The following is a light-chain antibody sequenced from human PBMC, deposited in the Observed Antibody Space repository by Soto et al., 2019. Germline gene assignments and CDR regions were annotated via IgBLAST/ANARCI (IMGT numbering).Light chain of an antibody. V-gene: IGKV1-6*01. CDR1: QGISFD. Sequence: AIQMTQSPSSLSTSVGDRVTITCRASQGISFDVAWYQQKPGKAPKLLIYAASSLQSEVPSRFSGSGSGTDFTLTISSLQPEDFATYYCLQDYNYPYTVGQVTKLEIK. CDR3: LQDYNYPYT. CDR2: AAS. J-gene: IGKJ2*01.